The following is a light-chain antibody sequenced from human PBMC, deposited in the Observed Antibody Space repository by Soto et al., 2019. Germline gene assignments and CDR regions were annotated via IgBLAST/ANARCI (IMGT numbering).Light chain of an antibody. Sequence: QSALTQPASVSGSPGQSITISCTGTSSDVGSYNRVSWYQKYPGKAPRLLIYEEVKRPSGVFNRFSGSKSDNTASLRISGLEAEDEADYYCFSYAGGSSWVFGGGTKLTVL. V-gene: IGLV2-23*01. CDR2: EEV. CDR1: SSDVGSYNR. J-gene: IGLJ3*02. CDR3: FSYAGGSSWV.